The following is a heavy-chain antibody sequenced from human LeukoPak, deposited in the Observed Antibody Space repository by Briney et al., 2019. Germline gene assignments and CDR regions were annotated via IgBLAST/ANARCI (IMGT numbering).Heavy chain of an antibody. D-gene: IGHD3-10*01. J-gene: IGHJ4*02. V-gene: IGHV4-30-4*01. CDR1: GGSISSGDYY. Sequence: PSETLSLTCTVSGGSISSGDYYWSWIRQPPGKGLEWIGYIYYSGSTYYNPSLKSRVTISVDTSKNQFSLKLSSVTAADTAVYYCARVPVLLWFGELLATFDYWGQGTLVTVSS. CDR3: ARVPVLLWFGELLATFDY. CDR2: IYYSGST.